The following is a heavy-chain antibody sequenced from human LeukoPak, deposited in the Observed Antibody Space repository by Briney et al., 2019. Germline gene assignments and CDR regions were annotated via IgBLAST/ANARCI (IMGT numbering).Heavy chain of an antibody. J-gene: IGHJ4*02. D-gene: IGHD2-15*01. CDR1: GFTFSTYS. CDR3: ARGYCSGNSCRLFDY. CDR2: IDVTTGGS. V-gene: IGHV3-23*01. Sequence: GGSLRLSCAASGFTFSTYSMSWVRQAPGKGLEWVSTIDVTTGGSYYADSVKGRFTISRDNAKSSLYLQMNSLRAEDTALYYCARGYCSGNSCRLFDYWGQGTLVTVSS.